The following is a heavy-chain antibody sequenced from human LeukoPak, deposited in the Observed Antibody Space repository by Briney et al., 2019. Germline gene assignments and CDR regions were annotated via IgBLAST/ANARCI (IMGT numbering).Heavy chain of an antibody. CDR2: INHSGST. CDR1: GFTFSSYA. CDR3: ARSDYGDTLDY. V-gene: IGHV4-34*01. J-gene: IGHJ4*02. Sequence: GSLRLPCAASGFTFSSYAMSWIRQPPGKGLEWIGEINHSGSTNYNPSLKSRVTISVDTSKNQFSLKLSSVTAADTAVYYCARSDYGDTLDYWGQGTLVTVSS. D-gene: IGHD4-17*01.